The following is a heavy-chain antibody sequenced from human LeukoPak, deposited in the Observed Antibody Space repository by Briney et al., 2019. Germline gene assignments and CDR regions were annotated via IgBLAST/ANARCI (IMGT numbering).Heavy chain of an antibody. D-gene: IGHD6-19*01. CDR1: GFTFSSYA. J-gene: IGHJ4*02. CDR2: ISWNSGSI. V-gene: IGHV3-9*01. CDR3: AKDSSGWSDGFDY. Sequence: GGSLRLSCAASGFTFSSYAMSWVRQAPGKGLGWVSGISWNSGSIGYADSVKGRFTISRDNAKNSLYLQMNSLRAEDTALYYCAKDSSGWSDGFDYWGQGTLVTVSS.